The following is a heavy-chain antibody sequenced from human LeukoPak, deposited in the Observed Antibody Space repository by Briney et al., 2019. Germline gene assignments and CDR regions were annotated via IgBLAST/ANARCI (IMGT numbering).Heavy chain of an antibody. V-gene: IGHV4-31*03. D-gene: IGHD3-10*01. CDR1: GGSISSGGYY. Sequence: ASQTLSLTCTVSGGSISSGGYYWSWIRQHPGKGLEWIGYIYYSGSTYYNPSLKSRVTISVDTSKNQFSLKLSSVTAADTAVSYCASGQTLLWFGELWGRGTLVTVSS. CDR3: ASGQTLLWFGEL. J-gene: IGHJ2*01. CDR2: IYYSGST.